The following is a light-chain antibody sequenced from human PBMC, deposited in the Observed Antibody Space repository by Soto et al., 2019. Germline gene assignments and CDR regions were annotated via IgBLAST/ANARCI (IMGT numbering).Light chain of an antibody. V-gene: IGKV3-11*01. CDR1: QSVSSY. CDR3: QQYSTTPRT. Sequence: EIVLTQSPATLSLSPGERATLSCRASQSVSSYLAWYQQKPGQAPTLLIYAASYRATGVPDRFTGSGSETDFTLTISSLEPEDSAVYYCQQYSTTPRTFGQGTKVDI. J-gene: IGKJ1*01. CDR2: AAS.